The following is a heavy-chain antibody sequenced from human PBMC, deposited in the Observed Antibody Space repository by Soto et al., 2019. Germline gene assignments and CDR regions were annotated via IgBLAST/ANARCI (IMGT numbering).Heavy chain of an antibody. CDR3: ARDMHSSSSPIGYYYYYMDV. Sequence: HPGGSLRLSCAASGFTFSDHYMDWVRQAPGKGLEWVGRTRNKANSYTTEYAASVKGRFTISRDDSKNSLYLQMNSLKTEDTAVYYCARDMHSSSSPIGYYYYYMDVWGKGTTVTVSS. CDR1: GFTFSDHY. CDR2: TRNKANSYTT. V-gene: IGHV3-72*01. D-gene: IGHD6-6*01. J-gene: IGHJ6*03.